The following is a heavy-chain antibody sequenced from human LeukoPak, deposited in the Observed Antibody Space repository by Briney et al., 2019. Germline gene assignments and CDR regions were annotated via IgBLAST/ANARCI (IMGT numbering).Heavy chain of an antibody. V-gene: IGHV3-30*18. CDR1: GFTFSSYG. J-gene: IGHJ4*02. D-gene: IGHD2-2*01. CDR3: AKDSCSSNSCPIEY. CDR2: ISYDGSNK. Sequence: PGGSLRLSCAASGFTFSSYGMHWARQAPGKGLEWVAVISYDGSNKYYADSVKGRFTISRDNSKNTLYLQMNSLRAEDTAVYYCAKDSCSSNSCPIEYWGQGTLVTVSS.